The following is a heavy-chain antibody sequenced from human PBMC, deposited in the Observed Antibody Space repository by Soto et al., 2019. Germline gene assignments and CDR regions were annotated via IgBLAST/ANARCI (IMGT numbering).Heavy chain of an antibody. CDR2: IIPIFGTA. Sequence: ASVKVSCKASGGTFSSYAISWVRQAPGQGLEWMGGIIPIFGTANYAQKFQGRVTITADESTSTAYMELSSLRSEDTAVYYCAREVRPSTSWCSYYYYGMDVWGQGTTVTVSS. CDR3: AREVRPSTSWCSYYYYGMDV. CDR1: GGTFSSYA. V-gene: IGHV1-69*13. D-gene: IGHD2-2*01. J-gene: IGHJ6*02.